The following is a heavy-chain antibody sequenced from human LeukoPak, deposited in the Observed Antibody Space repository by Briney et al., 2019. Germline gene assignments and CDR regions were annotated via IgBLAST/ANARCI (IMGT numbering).Heavy chain of an antibody. Sequence: SETLSLTCTVSRGSISSRYWSWIRQPPGKGLEWIGYIHISGRTNSNPALKSRVTISVDTSKNQLSLKLTSVTVADTAVYYCAKEVVGLRYYMDVWGKGTTVTVSS. CDR3: AKEVVGLRYYMDV. J-gene: IGHJ6*03. CDR1: RGSISSRY. CDR2: IHISGRT. D-gene: IGHD1-26*01. V-gene: IGHV4-59*11.